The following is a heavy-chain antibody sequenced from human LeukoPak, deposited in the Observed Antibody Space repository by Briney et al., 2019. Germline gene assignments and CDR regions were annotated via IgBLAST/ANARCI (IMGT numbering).Heavy chain of an antibody. Sequence: PGGSLRLSCAASGFTFSSYWMHWVRQAPRKGLVWVSRINSDGSSTSYADSVKGRFTISRDNAKNTLYLQMNSLRAEDTAVYYCARDRGTGTYIMRYWGQGTLVTVSS. D-gene: IGHD1-7*01. CDR3: ARDRGTGTYIMRY. CDR1: GFTFSSYW. J-gene: IGHJ4*02. V-gene: IGHV3-74*01. CDR2: INSDGSST.